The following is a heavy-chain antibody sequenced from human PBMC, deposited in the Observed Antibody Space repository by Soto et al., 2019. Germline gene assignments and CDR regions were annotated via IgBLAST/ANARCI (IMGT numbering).Heavy chain of an antibody. CDR1: GFSFRNAW. CDR3: TTDGSFGGVVVAFHL. J-gene: IGHJ3*01. Sequence: EVQMVESGGGLVKPGGSLRLSGAAPGFSFRNAWLNWVRQAPGKGLEWVGRIKSKAAGGAIDYAAPVKDRFTISRDDSKDTLYLQINSLKTEDTAMYYCTTDGSFGGVVVAFHLWGQGTMLSVSS. CDR2: IKSKAAGGAI. D-gene: IGHD3-10*01. V-gene: IGHV3-15*07.